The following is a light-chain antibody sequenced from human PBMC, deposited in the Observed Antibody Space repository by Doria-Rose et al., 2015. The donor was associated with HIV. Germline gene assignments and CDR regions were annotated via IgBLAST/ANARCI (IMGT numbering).Light chain of an antibody. CDR2: KAS. V-gene: IGKV1-5*03. CDR1: QSISSA. CDR3: QQYHSLST. J-gene: IGKJ2*01. Sequence: DIRMTQSPSTLSASVGDRVTITCRASQSISSALAWYQQKPGKAPKLLIYKASSLESGVPSRFSGSGSGTEFTLTISSLQPDDFATYYCQQYHSLSTFGPGTKLAI.